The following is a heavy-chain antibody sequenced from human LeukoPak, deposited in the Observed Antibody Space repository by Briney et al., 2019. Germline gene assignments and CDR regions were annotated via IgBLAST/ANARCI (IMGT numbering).Heavy chain of an antibody. Sequence: SETLSLTCTVSGGSISIYYWSWVRQPAGKGLEWIGRIYTSGTTHYNPSLKSRVTMSVDTSKNQFSLKLSSVTAADTAVYYCARLRSTYLYFDLWGRGTLVTVSS. D-gene: IGHD4-17*01. CDR3: ARLRSTYLYFDL. CDR1: GGSISIYY. V-gene: IGHV4-4*07. J-gene: IGHJ2*01. CDR2: IYTSGTT.